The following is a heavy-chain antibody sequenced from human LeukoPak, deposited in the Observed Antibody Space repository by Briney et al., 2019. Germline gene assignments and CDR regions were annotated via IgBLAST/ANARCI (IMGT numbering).Heavy chain of an antibody. CDR1: GFTFSTYV. J-gene: IGHJ4*02. Sequence: SGGSLRLSCSVSGFTFSTYVMHWVRQAPGKGLEWVAVISYDGSNKYYADSVKGRFTISRDNSKNTLYLQMNSLRAEDTAVYYCAKGSLGGSWYKFLIDYWGQGTLVTVSS. D-gene: IGHD6-13*01. CDR2: ISYDGSNK. CDR3: AKGSLGGSWYKFLIDY. V-gene: IGHV3-30*18.